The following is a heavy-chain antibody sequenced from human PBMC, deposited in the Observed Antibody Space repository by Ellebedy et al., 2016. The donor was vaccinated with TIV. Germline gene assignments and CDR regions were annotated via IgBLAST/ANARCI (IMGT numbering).Heavy chain of an antibody. CDR3: ARDLRLYSSGWSPLGY. J-gene: IGHJ4*02. V-gene: IGHV1-18*01. Sequence: ASVKVSCXASGYTFTSYGISWVRQAPGQGLERMGWISAYNGNTNYAQKLQGRVTMTTDTSTSTAYMELRSLRSDDTAVYYCARDLRLYSSGWSPLGYWGQGTLVTVSS. CDR1: GYTFTSYG. D-gene: IGHD6-19*01. CDR2: ISAYNGNT.